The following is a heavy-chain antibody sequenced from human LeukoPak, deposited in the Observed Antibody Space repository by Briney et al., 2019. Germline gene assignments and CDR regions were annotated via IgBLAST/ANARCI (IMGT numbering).Heavy chain of an antibody. Sequence: SGGSLRLSCAASGFTFSSYAMSWVRQAPGKGLEWVSAISGSGGNTYYADSVKGRFTISRDNSKNTLDLQMNSLRAEDTAMYYCAGDRRYDSSGYFQHWGQGTLVAVSS. V-gene: IGHV3-23*01. CDR1: GFTFSSYA. CDR3: AGDRRYDSSGYFQH. CDR2: ISGSGGNT. J-gene: IGHJ1*01. D-gene: IGHD3-22*01.